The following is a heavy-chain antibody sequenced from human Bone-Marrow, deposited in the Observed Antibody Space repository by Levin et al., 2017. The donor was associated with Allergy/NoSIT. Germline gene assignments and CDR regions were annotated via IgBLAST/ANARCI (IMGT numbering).Heavy chain of an antibody. CDR3: ARGSRLVVVILTYYYYGMDV. CDR2: INHSGST. Sequence: GSLRLSCAVYGGSFSGYYWSWIRQPPGKGLEWIGEINHSGSTNYNPSLKSRVTISVDTSKNQFSLKLSSVTAADTAVYYCARGSRLVVVILTYYYYGMDVWGQGTTVTVSS. V-gene: IGHV4-34*01. J-gene: IGHJ6*02. CDR1: GGSFSGYY. D-gene: IGHD3-22*01.